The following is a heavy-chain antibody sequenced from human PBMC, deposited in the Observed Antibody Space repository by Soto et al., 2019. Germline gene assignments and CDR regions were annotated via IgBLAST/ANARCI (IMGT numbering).Heavy chain of an antibody. CDR3: VSWLEREHAYDI. D-gene: IGHD1-1*01. CDR2: LYDVDGT. J-gene: IGHJ3*02. CDR1: GLTVRGKKY. Sequence: DVQLVASGGGLIQPGGSLRLSCAALGLTVRGKKYITWVRQAPGKGLEWVSALYDVDGTYYADSAKGRFTISRDNSNNIIYLQMNSLGPDDTAVYYCVSWLEREHAYDIWGLGTMVTVSS. V-gene: IGHV3-53*01.